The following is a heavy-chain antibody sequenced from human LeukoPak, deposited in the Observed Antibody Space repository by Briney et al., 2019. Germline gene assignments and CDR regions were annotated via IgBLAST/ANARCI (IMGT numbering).Heavy chain of an antibody. J-gene: IGHJ4*02. D-gene: IGHD1-26*01. CDR3: VKDVGGSYAFDY. Sequence: GGSLRLSCAASGFTFSTYSMNWVRQAPGKGLEYVSGINDNGGRTHYGDSVKGRFSISRDNSKNTLHLQMSTLRAEDTALYYCVKDVGGSYAFDYWGQGILVTVAS. CDR1: GFTFSTYS. CDR2: INDNGGRT. V-gene: IGHV3-64D*09.